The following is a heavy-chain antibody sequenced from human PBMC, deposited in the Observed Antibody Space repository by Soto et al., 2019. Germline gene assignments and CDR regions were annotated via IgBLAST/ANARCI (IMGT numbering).Heavy chain of an antibody. CDR3: ARTRSFTLGFYYDGMDV. CDR2: IYPGDSDT. V-gene: IGHV5-51*01. CDR1: GYSFASYW. D-gene: IGHD6-6*01. Sequence: LGESLKISCQGSGYSFASYWIGWVRQMPGKDLEWTGIIYPGDSDTRYSPSFQGQVTISADKSLRTAYLQWTSLKASDTALYYCARTRSFTLGFYYDGMDVWGQGTTVTVSS. J-gene: IGHJ6*02.